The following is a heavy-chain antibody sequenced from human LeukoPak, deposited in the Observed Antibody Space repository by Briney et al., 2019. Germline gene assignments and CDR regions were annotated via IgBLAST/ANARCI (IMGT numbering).Heavy chain of an antibody. CDR1: GYTFTSYG. CDR3: AREYCSSTSCYNVAFDT. D-gene: IGHD2-2*02. Sequence: ASVKVSCKASGYTFTSYGISWVRQAPGQGLEWMGWISAYNGNTNYAQKLQGRVTMTTDTSTSTTYMELRSLRSDDTAVYYCAREYCSSTSCYNVAFDTWGQGTMVTVSS. V-gene: IGHV1-18*01. J-gene: IGHJ3*02. CDR2: ISAYNGNT.